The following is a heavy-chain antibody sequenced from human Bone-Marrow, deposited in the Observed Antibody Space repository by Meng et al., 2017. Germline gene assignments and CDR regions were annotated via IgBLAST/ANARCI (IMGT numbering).Heavy chain of an antibody. CDR3: AKGSYGDYFDY. CDR2: ISGSGGST. J-gene: IGHJ4*02. Sequence: GESLKISCAASGFTFSNYAMSWVRQAPGKGLEWVSAISGSGGSTFYADSVKGRFTISRDNSKNTLYLQMNGLRAEDTAVYYCAKGSYGDYFDYWGQGTLVTVSS. D-gene: IGHD4-17*01. CDR1: GFTFSNYA. V-gene: IGHV3-23*01.